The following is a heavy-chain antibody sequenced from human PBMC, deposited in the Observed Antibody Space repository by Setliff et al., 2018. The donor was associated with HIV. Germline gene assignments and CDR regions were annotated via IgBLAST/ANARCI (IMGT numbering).Heavy chain of an antibody. CDR2: ISSSGSPI. J-gene: IGHJ4*02. CDR3: ARGEPTILVVPAAFFDY. Sequence: GGSLRLSCAASGLTFSSSWMHWVRQAPGKGLEWVSYISSSGSPIHYADSVRGRFTISRDNAKKSLYLQMNSLRAEDTAVYYCARGEPTILVVPAAFFDYWGQGTLVTVSS. CDR1: GLTFSSSW. D-gene: IGHD2-2*01. V-gene: IGHV3-48*03.